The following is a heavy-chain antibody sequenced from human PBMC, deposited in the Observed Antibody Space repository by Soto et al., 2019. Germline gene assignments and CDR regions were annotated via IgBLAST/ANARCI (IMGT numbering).Heavy chain of an antibody. CDR2: IIPIFDTA. V-gene: IGHV1-69*12. CDR3: ARDTPEMAAIPTYFDS. Sequence: QVQLVQSGPEVKKPGSSVKVSCKASGGTFSNYAISWVRQAPGQGLEWMGGIIPIFDTANYAQKFQGRVTITADESTSTAYMELRSLRSEDTAVYYCARDTPEMAAIPTYFDSWGQGTLVTVSS. J-gene: IGHJ4*02. D-gene: IGHD2-21*02. CDR1: GGTFSNYA.